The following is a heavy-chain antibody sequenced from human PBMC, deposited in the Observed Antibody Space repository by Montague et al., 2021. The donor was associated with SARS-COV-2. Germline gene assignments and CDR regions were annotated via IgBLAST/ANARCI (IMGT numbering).Heavy chain of an antibody. CDR3: AREESGFDYYYGMDV. CDR1: GGSISSNY. J-gene: IGHJ6*02. D-gene: IGHD3-3*01. Sequence: SETLSLTCTVSGGSISSNYWSWIRQPPGKGLEWIGYIYYSGSTNXXPSLKSRVTISVDTSKNQFSLKLSSVTAADTAVYYCAREESGFDYYYGMDVWGQGTTVTVSS. V-gene: IGHV4-59*01. CDR2: IYYSGST.